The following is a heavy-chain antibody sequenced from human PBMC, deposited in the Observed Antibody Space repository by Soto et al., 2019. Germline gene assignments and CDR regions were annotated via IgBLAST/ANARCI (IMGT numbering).Heavy chain of an antibody. D-gene: IGHD4-17*01. CDR3: ARLPWADYGGIFDP. J-gene: IGHJ5*02. V-gene: IGHV4-59*01. Sequence: SGTLSLTCTVSGGSISSYYWSWIRQPPGKGLEWIGYIYYSGSTNYNPSLKSRVTISVDTSKNQFSLKLTSVTAADTAAYYCARLPWADYGGIFDPWGQGTLVTVSS. CDR1: GGSISSYY. CDR2: IYYSGST.